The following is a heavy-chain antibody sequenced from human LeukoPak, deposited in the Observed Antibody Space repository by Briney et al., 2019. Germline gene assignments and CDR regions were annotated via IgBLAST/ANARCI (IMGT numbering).Heavy chain of an antibody. Sequence: GGSLRLSCVASGFTFSSYAMHWVRQAPGMGLEWVAVISFDGSNKYYADSVKGRFTISRDNSKNTLYLQVSAEDTAIYYCARGYASTSQLDPWGQGTLVTVSS. CDR1: GFTFSSYA. V-gene: IGHV3-30*03. J-gene: IGHJ5*02. D-gene: IGHD6-13*01. CDR2: ISFDGSNK. CDR3: ARGYASTSQLDP.